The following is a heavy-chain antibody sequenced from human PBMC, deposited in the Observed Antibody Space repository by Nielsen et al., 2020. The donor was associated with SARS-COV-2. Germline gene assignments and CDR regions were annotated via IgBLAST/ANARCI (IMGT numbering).Heavy chain of an antibody. CDR2: INTSTGKP. Sequence: ASVKVSCKASGYRFTRYALNWVRQAPGEGPEWMGWINTSTGKPTYAQAFTGRFVFSLDTSVSTAYLQISSLKAEDSAVYYCARDNSGPGGTASYGMDLWGQGTTVTVSS. J-gene: IGHJ6*02. V-gene: IGHV7-4-1*02. CDR3: ARDNSGPGGTASYGMDL. CDR1: GYRFTRYA. D-gene: IGHD3-10*01.